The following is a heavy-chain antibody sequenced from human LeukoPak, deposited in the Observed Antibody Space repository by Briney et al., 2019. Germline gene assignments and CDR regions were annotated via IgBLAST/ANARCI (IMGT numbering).Heavy chain of an antibody. V-gene: IGHV1-2*02. CDR2: INPNSGGT. CDR1: GYTFTGYY. Sequence: ASVKVSCKASGYTFTGYYMHWVRQAPGQGLEWMGWINPNSGGTNYAQKFQGRVTISVDTSKNQFSLKLSSVTAADTAVYYCARVDSYCSSTSCYAEFDYWGQGTLVTVSS. J-gene: IGHJ4*02. CDR3: ARVDSYCSSTSCYAEFDY. D-gene: IGHD2-2*01.